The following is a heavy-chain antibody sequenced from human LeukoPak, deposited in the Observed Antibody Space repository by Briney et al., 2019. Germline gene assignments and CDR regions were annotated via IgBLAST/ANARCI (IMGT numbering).Heavy chain of an antibody. Sequence: ASVKVSCKVSGYTLTELSMHWVRQAPGKGLEWMGGFDPEDGETFCAQRFQGRVTMTEDTSTDIVYMELISLRSEDTAVYYCVARTCDSSSCYRRFDYWGQGTLITVSS. CDR2: FDPEDGET. CDR3: VARTCDSSSCYRRFDY. J-gene: IGHJ4*02. D-gene: IGHD3-22*01. V-gene: IGHV1-24*01. CDR1: GYTLTELS.